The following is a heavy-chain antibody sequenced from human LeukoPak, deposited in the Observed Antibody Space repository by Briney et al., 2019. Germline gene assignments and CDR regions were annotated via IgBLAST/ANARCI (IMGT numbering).Heavy chain of an antibody. CDR2: INHSGNP. CDR1: GGSFRGYY. Sequence: SETLSLTCAVYGGSFRGYYWSSIRQPPGKGLEWVGEINHSGNPNYHPPLKSRVTLTVDPSKHHLYLKLTSVTAADTAVYYCARGPRYCSSTTCYRRYWGQGTLLTVPP. V-gene: IGHV4-34*01. CDR3: ARGPRYCSSTTCYRRY. D-gene: IGHD2-2*01. J-gene: IGHJ4*02.